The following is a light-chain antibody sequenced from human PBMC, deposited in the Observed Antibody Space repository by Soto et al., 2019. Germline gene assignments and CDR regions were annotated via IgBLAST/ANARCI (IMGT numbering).Light chain of an antibody. CDR1: TSNIGSNY. Sequence: QSVLTQPPSASGTPGQRVTIFCSGRTSNIGSNYVYWYQQFSGTAPKFLIYRNDQRPTGVADRFSGSKTGTSVVLAISGLRPEDEADYYCAAWDDSLSGVVFGGGTKLTVL. CDR3: AAWDDSLSGVV. V-gene: IGLV1-47*01. CDR2: RND. J-gene: IGLJ2*01.